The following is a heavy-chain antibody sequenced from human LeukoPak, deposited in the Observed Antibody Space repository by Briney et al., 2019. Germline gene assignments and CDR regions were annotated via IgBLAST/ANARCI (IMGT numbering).Heavy chain of an antibody. J-gene: IGHJ2*01. CDR1: GFTFSSYW. V-gene: IGHV3-7*01. Sequence: GGSLRLSCAASGFTFSSYWMSWVRQAPGKGLEWVANIKQDGSEKYYVDSVKGRFTISRDNAKNLLYLQMNSLRAEDTAVYYCARSPYYYDRSGRNWYFDLWGRGTLVTVSS. CDR3: ARSPYYYDRSGRNWYFDL. D-gene: IGHD3-22*01. CDR2: IKQDGSEK.